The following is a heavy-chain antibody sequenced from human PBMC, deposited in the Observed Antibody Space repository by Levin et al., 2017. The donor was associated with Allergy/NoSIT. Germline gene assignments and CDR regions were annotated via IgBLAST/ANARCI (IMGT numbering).Heavy chain of an antibody. Sequence: GGSLRLSCKASGYTFTSYFIHWVRQAPGQGLEWMGIINPSGGSTHYAQKFEGRVTMTTDTSTTTLYLELSSLRSEDTAVYFCARVGKGAAPLGYYYGMDVWGQGTTVTVSS. CDR1: GYTFTSYF. V-gene: IGHV1-46*01. J-gene: IGHJ6*02. D-gene: IGHD3-16*01. CDR3: ARVGKGAAPLGYYYGMDV. CDR2: INPSGGST.